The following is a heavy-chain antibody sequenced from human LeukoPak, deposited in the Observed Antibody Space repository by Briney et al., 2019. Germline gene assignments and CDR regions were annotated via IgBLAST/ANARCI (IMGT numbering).Heavy chain of an antibody. V-gene: IGHV4-34*01. J-gene: IGHJ4*02. D-gene: IGHD2/OR15-2a*01. CDR2: INHSGST. CDR3: AGHHPRNTVDF. Sequence: SETLSLTCAVYGGSFSGYYWSWVRQPPGKGLEWIGEINHSGSTNYNPSLKSRVTISVDTSKNQFSLKLSSVTAADTAVYYCAGHHPRNTVDFWGQGTLVTVSS. CDR1: GGSFSGYY.